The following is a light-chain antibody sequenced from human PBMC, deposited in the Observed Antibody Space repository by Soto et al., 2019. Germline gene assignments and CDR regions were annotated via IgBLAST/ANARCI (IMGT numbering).Light chain of an antibody. J-gene: IGKJ1*01. Sequence: DVQMTQSPSTLSASVGDRVTITCRASQSISSWLAWYQQKQGKAPKLLIYDASNLESGVPSRFSGSGSGTEFTLTISSMQPDDFATYYCQQYDDYSGTFGQGTKVDIK. CDR2: DAS. CDR3: QQYDDYSGT. V-gene: IGKV1-5*01. CDR1: QSISSW.